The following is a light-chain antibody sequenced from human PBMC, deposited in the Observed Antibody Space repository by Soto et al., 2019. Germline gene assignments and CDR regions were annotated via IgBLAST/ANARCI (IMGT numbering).Light chain of an antibody. CDR1: RRISSW. J-gene: IGKJ1*01. V-gene: IGKV1-5*01. Sequence: DIQMTQSPSTLSASVGDRVTISCRASRRISSWLAWYQQQPGKAPKLLVYDASTLQSGVPSRFSGNGSGTEFTLTISKLQPEDLATYFCQQYNGYPWTFCQGTRVGIK. CDR3: QQYNGYPWT. CDR2: DAS.